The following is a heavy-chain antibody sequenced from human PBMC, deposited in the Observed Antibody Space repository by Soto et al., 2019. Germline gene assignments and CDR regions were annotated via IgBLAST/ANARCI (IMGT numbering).Heavy chain of an antibody. V-gene: IGHV1-3*01. CDR1: AYTFTSYA. CDR2: INAGNGDT. Sequence: QVQLVQSGTEVKKPGASVKVSCLASAYTFTSYAIHWVRQAPGQRLEWMGWINAGNGDTKYSQKFQARVTITRDTSASTAYMELCGLTSGDTAVYYCARSLVGARGEILYHGMDVWGQGTTVTVSS. CDR3: ARSLVGARGEILYHGMDV. D-gene: IGHD1-26*01. J-gene: IGHJ6*01.